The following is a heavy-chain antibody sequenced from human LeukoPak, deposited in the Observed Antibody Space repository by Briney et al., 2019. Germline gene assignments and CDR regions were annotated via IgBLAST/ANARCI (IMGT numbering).Heavy chain of an antibody. J-gene: IGHJ5*02. CDR3: ARDKGYSSGSNQFDP. Sequence: GASVKVSCKASGYTFTSYDINWVRQATGQGLEWMGWMNPNSGNTGYAQKVQGRVTMTRNTSISTAYMELSSLRSEDTAVYYCARDKGYSSGSNQFDPWGQGTLVTVSS. CDR1: GYTFTSYD. CDR2: MNPNSGNT. V-gene: IGHV1-8*01. D-gene: IGHD6-19*01.